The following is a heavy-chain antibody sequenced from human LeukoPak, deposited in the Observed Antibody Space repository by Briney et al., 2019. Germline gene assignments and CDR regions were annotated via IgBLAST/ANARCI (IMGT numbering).Heavy chain of an antibody. Sequence: PGGSLRLSCAGSGFTFSAYAMSWVRQAPGKGLEGISSISGGGDRTYYADSVKGRFTISRDNFKNTLNLQMNSLRADDTAVYYCATAYDITMIRGSRDFDYWGQGISVTVSS. CDR3: ATAYDITMIRGSRDFDY. CDR1: GFTFSAYA. CDR2: ISGGGDRT. V-gene: IGHV3-23*01. J-gene: IGHJ4*02. D-gene: IGHD3-10*01.